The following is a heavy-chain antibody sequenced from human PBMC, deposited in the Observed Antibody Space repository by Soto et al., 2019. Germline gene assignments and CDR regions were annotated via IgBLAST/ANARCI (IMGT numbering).Heavy chain of an antibody. D-gene: IGHD6-19*01. Sequence: SETLSLTCTLSGYSISSGSYLAWIRQPPGKGPEWIASIYHGGTTFYNPSLKSRITISVDTSNNQFSLKLTSVTAADTAVYYCARVHVMVVAGSTFDYWGHGTLVTVSS. CDR2: IYHGGTT. CDR3: ARVHVMVVAGSTFDY. V-gene: IGHV4-38-2*02. CDR1: GYSISSGSY. J-gene: IGHJ4*01.